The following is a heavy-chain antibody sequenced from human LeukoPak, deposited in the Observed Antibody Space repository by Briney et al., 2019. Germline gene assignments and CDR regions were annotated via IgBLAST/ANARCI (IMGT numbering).Heavy chain of an antibody. V-gene: IGHV4-34*01. CDR1: GGSFSGYY. Sequence: SETLSLTCAVYGGSFSGYYWSWIRQPPGKGLEWIGEINHSGSTNYNPSLKSRVTISVDTSKNQFSLKLSSVTAADTAVYYCARHITNRDGYNEDAFDIWGQGTMVTVSS. CDR2: INHSGST. D-gene: IGHD5-24*01. CDR3: ARHITNRDGYNEDAFDI. J-gene: IGHJ3*02.